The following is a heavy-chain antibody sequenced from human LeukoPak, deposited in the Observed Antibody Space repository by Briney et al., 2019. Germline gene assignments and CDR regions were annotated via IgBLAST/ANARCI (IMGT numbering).Heavy chain of an antibody. CDR3: TRRGVYMDV. V-gene: IGHV3-49*04. J-gene: IGHJ6*03. CDR2: IRTKSHGGTT. CDR1: GFTFGVYA. Sequence: GGSLRLSCRASGFTFGVYAMSWVRQAPGKGLEWVGFIRTKSHGGTTEYAASVKGRFTISRDESKSIAYLQMNSLKTEDTAVYYCTRRGVYMDVWGKGTTVTVSS.